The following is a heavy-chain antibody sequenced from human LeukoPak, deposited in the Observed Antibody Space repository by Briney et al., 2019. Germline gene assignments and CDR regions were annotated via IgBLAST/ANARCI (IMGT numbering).Heavy chain of an antibody. CDR1: GYTFTHNF. CDR2: INPSGDNT. CDR3: ARAKAGHFSSYYYYYMDV. V-gene: IGHV1-46*01. J-gene: IGHJ6*03. D-gene: IGHD3-3*02. Sequence: ASVKVSCKASGYTFTHNFMHWVRQAPGQGLEWMGIINPSGDNTWYAQKFQGRVTMTRDMATSTDYMEVNSLRSEDTAVYYCARAKAGHFSSYYYYYMDVWGKGTTVTISS.